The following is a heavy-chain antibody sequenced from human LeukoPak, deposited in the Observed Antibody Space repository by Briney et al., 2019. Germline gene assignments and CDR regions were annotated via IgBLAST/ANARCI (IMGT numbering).Heavy chain of an antibody. CDR3: AKDPRSYCSSTSCPPWFDP. J-gene: IGHJ5*02. CDR2: IWYDGSNK. D-gene: IGHD2-2*01. Sequence: PGGSLRLSCAASGFTFSSYGMHWVRQAPGKGLEWVAVIWYDGSNKYYADSVKGRFTISRDKSKNTLYLQMNSLRAEDTAVYYCAKDPRSYCSSTSCPPWFDPWGQGTLVTVSS. V-gene: IGHV3-33*03. CDR1: GFTFSSYG.